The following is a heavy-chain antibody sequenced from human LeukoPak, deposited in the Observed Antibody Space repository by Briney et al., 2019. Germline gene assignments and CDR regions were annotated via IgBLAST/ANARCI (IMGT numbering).Heavy chain of an antibody. CDR1: GGSISSGSYY. D-gene: IGHD3-10*01. CDR2: IYYSGST. V-gene: IGHV4-39*07. J-gene: IGHJ3*02. CDR3: ARERLTYYYGSGSYYTLPWKDAFDI. Sequence: SETLSLTCTVSGGSISSGSYYWGWIRQPPGKGPEWIGSIYYSGSTHYNSSLKSRVTIAVDMSKNHFSLKLSSVTAADTAVYYCARERLTYYYGSGSYYTLPWKDAFDIWGQGTMVTVSS.